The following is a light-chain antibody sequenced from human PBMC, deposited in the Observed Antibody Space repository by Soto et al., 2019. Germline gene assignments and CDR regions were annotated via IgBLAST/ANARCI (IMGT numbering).Light chain of an antibody. V-gene: IGLV2-11*01. CDR2: DVS. Sequence: QSVLTQPRSVSGSPGQSVTISCTGTSSDVGGYNYVSWYQQHPGKAPKLMIYDVSERPSGVPDRFSGSKSGNMASLTISGLQAEGEADYYCCSYAGSYPFVFGTGTKLTVL. J-gene: IGLJ1*01. CDR1: SSDVGGYNY. CDR3: CSYAGSYPFV.